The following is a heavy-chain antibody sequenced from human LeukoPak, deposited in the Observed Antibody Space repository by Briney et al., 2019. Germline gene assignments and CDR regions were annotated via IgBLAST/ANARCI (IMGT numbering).Heavy chain of an antibody. CDR2: IHYGGTT. CDR1: GGSIGSGYY. J-gene: IGHJ4*02. D-gene: IGHD2-21*02. Sequence: SETLSLTCTVSGGSIGSGYYWAWIRQPPGKGLEWIGSIHYGGTTHYNPSLQSRVTISADTSKNQFALDLRSVTATDTAVYYCTRDIGDFVSDFWGQGTLVTVSS. CDR3: TRDIGDFVSDF. V-gene: IGHV4-39*02.